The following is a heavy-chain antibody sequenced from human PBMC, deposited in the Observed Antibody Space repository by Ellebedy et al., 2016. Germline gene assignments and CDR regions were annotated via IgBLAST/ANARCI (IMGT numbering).Heavy chain of an antibody. CDR3: ARLGFWIQLIDY. CDR2: IHYSGSS. CDR1: GGSISGSSYH. V-gene: IGHV4-39*01. Sequence: SETLSLTCTVSGGSISGSSYHWGWIRQAPGKGPEWIGSIHYSGSSNHNPSLKSRVTISVDTSKNQFSLKLSSVTAADTAVYYCARLGFWIQLIDYWGQGTLVTVSS. J-gene: IGHJ4*02. D-gene: IGHD1-1*01.